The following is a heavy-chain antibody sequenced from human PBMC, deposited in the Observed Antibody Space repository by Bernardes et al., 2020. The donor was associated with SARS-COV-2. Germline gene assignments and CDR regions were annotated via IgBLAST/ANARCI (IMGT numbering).Heavy chain of an antibody. CDR3: ARTSTSSSGWYLFEGLRDAFDI. V-gene: IGHV2-70*01. Sequence: SGPTLVKPTQTLTLTCTFSGFSLSTSGMCVSWIRQPPGKALEWLALIDWDDDKYYSTSLKTRLTISKDTSKNQVVLTMTNMDPVDTATYYCARTSTSSSGWYLFEGLRDAFDIWGQGTMVTVSS. D-gene: IGHD6-19*01. J-gene: IGHJ3*02. CDR2: IDWDDDK. CDR1: GFSLSTSGMC.